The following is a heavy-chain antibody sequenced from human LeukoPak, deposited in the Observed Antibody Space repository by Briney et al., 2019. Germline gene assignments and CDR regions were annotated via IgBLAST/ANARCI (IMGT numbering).Heavy chain of an antibody. CDR2: MNSDGTSI. Sequence: GGSLRLSCVVSGFTFANYWMQWVRQVPGKGLVWVARMNSDGTSIIHADSVKGRFTISRDNAENTLYLQMNSLRPEDTALYYCARSQSGVFDVWGQGTMVIVSS. D-gene: IGHD2-15*01. CDR3: ARSQSGVFDV. V-gene: IGHV3-74*01. J-gene: IGHJ3*01. CDR1: GFTFANYW.